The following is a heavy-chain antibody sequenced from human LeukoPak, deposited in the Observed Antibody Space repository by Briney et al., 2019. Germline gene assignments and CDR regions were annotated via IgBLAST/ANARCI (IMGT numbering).Heavy chain of an antibody. D-gene: IGHD3-10*01. CDR3: AKAEMYYYGSGSSYYYYYMDV. Sequence: GGSLRLSCAASGFTFSSYGMTWVRQAPGKGLEWVPAISGSGDRTYYADSVKGRFTISRDNSKNTLSLQMNSLRAEDTAVYYCAKAEMYYYGSGSSYYYYYMDVWGKGTTVTISS. CDR1: GFTFSSYG. J-gene: IGHJ6*03. V-gene: IGHV3-23*01. CDR2: ISGSGDRT.